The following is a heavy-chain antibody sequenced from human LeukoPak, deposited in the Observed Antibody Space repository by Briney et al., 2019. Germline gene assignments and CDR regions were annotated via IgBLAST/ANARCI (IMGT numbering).Heavy chain of an antibody. V-gene: IGHV3-21*01. CDR1: GFTFSTYS. J-gene: IGHJ4*02. Sequence: GGSLRLSCAASGFTFSTYSMNWVRQAPGKGLEWVSSISSSGSYMYYADSVKGRFTISRDNAKNSLYLQINSLRAGDTAVYYCARGAPSGFDYWGQGTLVTVSS. CDR2: ISSSGSYM. CDR3: ARGAPSGFDY. D-gene: IGHD1-26*01.